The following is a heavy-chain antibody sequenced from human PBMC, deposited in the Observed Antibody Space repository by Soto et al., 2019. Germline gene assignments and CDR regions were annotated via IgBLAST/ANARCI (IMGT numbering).Heavy chain of an antibody. Sequence: QITLKEPGPTLVKPTQTLTLTCTFSGFSLSSTRLAVGWIRQPPGKALEWLALIYWDDDKRYSPFLKSRLTITQDTSKNQVVLTKSNMVTVDTARYYCAHIVVAGLWYYFDNWGQGTLVTVSS. CDR3: AHIVVAGLWYYFDN. CDR2: IYWDDDK. V-gene: IGHV2-5*02. D-gene: IGHD6-19*01. J-gene: IGHJ4*02. CDR1: GFSLSSTRLA.